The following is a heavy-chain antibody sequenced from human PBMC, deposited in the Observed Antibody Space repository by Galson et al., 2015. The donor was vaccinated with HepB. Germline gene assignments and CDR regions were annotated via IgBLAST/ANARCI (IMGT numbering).Heavy chain of an antibody. Sequence: SLRLSCAASGFTFSSYAMSWVRQAPGKGLEWVSVISGRAISTYYADSVKGRFTISRDNSKNTLYLQMNSLRAEDTAVYYCAQEGKEYCSTTTCSLRPLDVWGKGTTVTVSS. V-gene: IGHV3-23*01. J-gene: IGHJ6*04. D-gene: IGHD2-2*01. CDR3: AQEGKEYCSTTTCSLRPLDV. CDR2: ISGRAIST. CDR1: GFTFSSYA.